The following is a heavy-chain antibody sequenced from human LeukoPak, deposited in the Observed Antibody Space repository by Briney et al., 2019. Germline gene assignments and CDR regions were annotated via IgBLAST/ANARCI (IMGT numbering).Heavy chain of an antibody. V-gene: IGHV7-4-1*02. D-gene: IGHD6-13*01. J-gene: IGHJ5*02. CDR2: INTNTGNP. CDR1: GYTFTSYA. Sequence: GASVKVSCKASGYTFTSYAMNWVRQAPGQGLERMGWINTNTGNPTYAQGFTGRFVFSLDTSVSTAYLQISSLKADDTAVYYCARDPYTSSSWYRGRANNWFDPWGQGTLVTVSS. CDR3: ARDPYTSSSWYRGRANNWFDP.